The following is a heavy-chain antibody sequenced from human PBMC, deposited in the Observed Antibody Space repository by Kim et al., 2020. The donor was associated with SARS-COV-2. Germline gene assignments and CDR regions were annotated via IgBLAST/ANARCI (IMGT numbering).Heavy chain of an antibody. CDR1: GGTFSNYG. D-gene: IGHD3-10*01. Sequence: SVKVSCKASGGTFSNYGFTWVRQAPGQGLEWMGRIIPVFGTANNAQKFQGRVTITADESTSTAYMELSSLRSEDTAVYYCARWSWCGESSSFDYWGQGT. V-gene: IGHV1-69*13. CDR2: IIPVFGTA. CDR3: ARWSWCGESSSFDY. J-gene: IGHJ4*02.